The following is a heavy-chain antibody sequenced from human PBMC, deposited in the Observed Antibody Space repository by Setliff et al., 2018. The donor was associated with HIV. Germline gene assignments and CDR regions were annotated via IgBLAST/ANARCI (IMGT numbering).Heavy chain of an antibody. J-gene: IGHJ4*02. V-gene: IGHV3-7*01. D-gene: IGHD3-10*01. Sequence: PGGSLRLSCAASGFTFSSRWMTWVRQAPGKGLEWVANIKQDGSENYFVDSVKGRFTISRDNTRSSLFLHMDSLTAEDTAVYYCVRHDVVRGAIDNWGQGTLVTVSS. CDR2: IKQDGSEN. CDR1: GFTFSSRW. CDR3: VRHDVVRGAIDN.